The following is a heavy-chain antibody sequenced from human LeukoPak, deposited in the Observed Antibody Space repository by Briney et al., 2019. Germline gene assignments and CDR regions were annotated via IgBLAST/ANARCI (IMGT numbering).Heavy chain of an antibody. CDR2: IKQDGSEK. Sequence: PGGSLRLSCTVSGFTFSSYWMSWVRQAPGKGLEWVANIKQDGSEKYYVDSVKGRFTISRDNAKNSLYLQMNSLRAGYTAVYYCAIGDYFDYWGQGTLVTVSS. V-gene: IGHV3-7*01. CDR3: AIGDYFDY. CDR1: GFTFSSYW. J-gene: IGHJ4*02.